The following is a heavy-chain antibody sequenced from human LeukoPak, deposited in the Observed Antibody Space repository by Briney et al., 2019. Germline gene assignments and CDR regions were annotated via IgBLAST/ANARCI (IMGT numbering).Heavy chain of an antibody. CDR1: GFTFSSYG. CDR2: ISYDGSNK. V-gene: IGHV3-30*18. CDR3: ANIGDSSGWAIDY. J-gene: IGHJ4*02. Sequence: GRSLRLSCAASGFTFSSYGMHWVRQAPGKGLEWVAVISYDGSNKYYADSAKGRFTISRDNSKNTLYLQMNSLRAEDTAVYYCANIGDSSGWAIDYWGQGTLVTVSS. D-gene: IGHD6-19*01.